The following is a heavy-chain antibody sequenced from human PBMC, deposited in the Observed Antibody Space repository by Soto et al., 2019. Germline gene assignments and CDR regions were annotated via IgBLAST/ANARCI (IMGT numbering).Heavy chain of an antibody. D-gene: IGHD3-16*01. Sequence: QITLKESGPTLLKPTQTLTLTCNFSGFSLTTGKVGVGWIRQPPGKALEWLALIYWDDDKRYSPSLENRLTITRDTYRNQVVLTMTSMDPVDTVTYYCAPSGLIRPNADGGQGTLVTVSS. J-gene: IGHJ4*02. CDR3: APSGLIRPNAD. CDR2: IYWDDDK. CDR1: GFSLTTGKVG. V-gene: IGHV2-5*02.